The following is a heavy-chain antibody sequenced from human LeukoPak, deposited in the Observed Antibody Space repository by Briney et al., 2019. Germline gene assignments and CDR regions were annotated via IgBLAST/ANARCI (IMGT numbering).Heavy chain of an antibody. CDR3: AKTSSDEFGFDY. Sequence: GRSLRLSCAASGFTFSSYGMHWVRQAPGKGLEWVAVISYDGSNKYYADSVKGRFTISRDNSKNTLYLQMNSLRAEDTAVYYCAKTSSDEFGFDYWGQGTLVTVSS. D-gene: IGHD6-25*01. CDR2: ISYDGSNK. J-gene: IGHJ4*02. CDR1: GFTFSSYG. V-gene: IGHV3-30*18.